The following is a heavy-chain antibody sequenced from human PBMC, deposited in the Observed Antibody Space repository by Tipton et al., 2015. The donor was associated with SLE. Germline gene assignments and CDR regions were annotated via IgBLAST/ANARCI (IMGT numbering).Heavy chain of an antibody. D-gene: IGHD2-2*01. V-gene: IGHV4-39*07. CDR2: THYSGST. Sequence: LRLSCTVSGGSIGSSSYYWGWIRQPPGKGLEWIGTTHYSGSTFYNPSLKSRVIITVDMSKNQFSLRLISVAAADTAVYYCARGCSSSTCEPFYFFGMDVWGQGTTVTVSS. J-gene: IGHJ6*02. CDR3: ARGCSSSTCEPFYFFGMDV. CDR1: GGSIGSSSYY.